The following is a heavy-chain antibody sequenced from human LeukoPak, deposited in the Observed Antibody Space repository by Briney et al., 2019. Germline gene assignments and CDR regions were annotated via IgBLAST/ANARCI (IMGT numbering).Heavy chain of an antibody. Sequence: GGPLRLSCAASGFTFSSYAMHWFRQAPGKGLEYVSAISSNGGSTYYANSVKGRFTISRDNSKNPLYLQMGSLRAEDMAVYYCARDYYDILTGYYLWFDPWGQGTMAAASS. V-gene: IGHV3-64*01. D-gene: IGHD3-9*01. CDR2: ISSNGGST. J-gene: IGHJ5*02. CDR1: GFTFSSYA. CDR3: ARDYYDILTGYYLWFDP.